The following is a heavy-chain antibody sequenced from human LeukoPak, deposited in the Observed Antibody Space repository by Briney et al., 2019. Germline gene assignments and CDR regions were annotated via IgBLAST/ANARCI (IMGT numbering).Heavy chain of an antibody. CDR1: GGTFSSYT. D-gene: IGHD2-2*01. CDR2: IIPILGIA. CDR3: ASEKGYCSSTSCFDAFDI. V-gene: IGHV1-69*02. J-gene: IGHJ3*02. Sequence: SVKVSCKASGGTFSSYTISWVRQAPGQGLEWMGRIIPILGIANYAQKFQGRVTITADKSTSTAYMELSSLRSEDTAVYYCASEKGYCSSTSCFDAFDIWGQGTMVTVSS.